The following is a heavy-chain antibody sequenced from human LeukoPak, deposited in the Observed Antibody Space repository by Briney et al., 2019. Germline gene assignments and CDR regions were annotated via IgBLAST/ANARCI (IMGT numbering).Heavy chain of an antibody. CDR1: GFSVSSNY. V-gene: IGHV3-53*01. CDR3: AKDHYYGPRSHWDY. J-gene: IGHJ4*02. D-gene: IGHD3-10*01. Sequence: PGGSLRLSCAASGFSVSSNYMSWVRQAPGKGLEWVSVIFGGGGTYYADSVKGRFTISRDNSKNTLYLQMNSLRAEDTAVYYCAKDHYYGPRSHWDYWGQGTLVTVSS. CDR2: IFGGGGT.